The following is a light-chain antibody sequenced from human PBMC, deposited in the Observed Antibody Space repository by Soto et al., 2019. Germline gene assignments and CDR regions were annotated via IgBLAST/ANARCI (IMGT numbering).Light chain of an antibody. CDR2: DVS. V-gene: IGLV2-14*01. Sequence: QSALTQPASVSGSPGQSITISCTGTSSDVGGYNYVSWYQQHPGKAPKLIIYDVSSRPSGVSNRFSGSKSGNTASLTISGLQAEDEADYSCTSHSGSSTLYVFGTGTKVTVL. J-gene: IGLJ1*01. CDR3: TSHSGSSTLYV. CDR1: SSDVGGYNY.